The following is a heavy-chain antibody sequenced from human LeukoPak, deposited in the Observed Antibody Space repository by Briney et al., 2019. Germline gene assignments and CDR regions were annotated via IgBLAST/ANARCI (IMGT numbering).Heavy chain of an antibody. CDR2: INTDGTVT. CDR1: GFTFSKYW. Sequence: AGGSLRLPCAASGFTFSKYWMLWVRQAPGKGLESVSRINTDGTVTTYADSVKGRFTISRDNSKNTLYLQMNSLRAEDTAVYYCAKPPAMVRGVGEFDPWGQGTLVTVSS. V-gene: IGHV3-74*01. D-gene: IGHD3-10*01. J-gene: IGHJ5*02. CDR3: AKPPAMVRGVGEFDP.